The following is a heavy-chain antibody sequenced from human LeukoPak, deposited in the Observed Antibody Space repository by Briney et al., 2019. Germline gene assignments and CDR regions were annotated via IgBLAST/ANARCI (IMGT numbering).Heavy chain of an antibody. CDR1: GYSFTSYW. D-gene: IGHD2-2*01. Sequence: KDGESLKISCKGSGYSFTSYWIGWVRQMPGKGLEWMGIIYPGDSDTRYSPSFQGQVTISADKSISTAYLQWSSLKASDTAMYYCARQTYCSSTSCYPLSAFDIWGQGTMVTVSS. V-gene: IGHV5-51*01. CDR2: IYPGDSDT. CDR3: ARQTYCSSTSCYPLSAFDI. J-gene: IGHJ3*02.